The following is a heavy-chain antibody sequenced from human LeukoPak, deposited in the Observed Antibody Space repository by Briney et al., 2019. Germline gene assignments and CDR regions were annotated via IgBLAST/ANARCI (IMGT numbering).Heavy chain of an antibody. CDR2: IESNGVNT. D-gene: IGHD2-21*01. Sequence: GGSLRLSCAASGFTFSSYAMSWVRQAPGKGLEWVSAIESNGVNTYYLASVKGRFTISRDNSKNTLYLQMNSLRAEDTALYYCAKDRRFPDDVLDIWGHGTMVTVSS. CDR1: GFTFSSYA. V-gene: IGHV3-23*01. CDR3: AKDRRFPDDVLDI. J-gene: IGHJ3*02.